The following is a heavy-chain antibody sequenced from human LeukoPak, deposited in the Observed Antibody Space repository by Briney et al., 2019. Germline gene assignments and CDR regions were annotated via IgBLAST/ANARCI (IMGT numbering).Heavy chain of an antibody. Sequence: KTSETLSLTCTVSGGSISSYYWSWIRQPPGKGLEWIGYIYYSGSTNYNPSLKSRVTISVDTSKNQFSLKLSSVTAADTAVYYCARTMDIVVVTLGAFDIWGQGTMVTVSS. V-gene: IGHV4-59*01. CDR2: IYYSGST. J-gene: IGHJ3*02. CDR3: ARTMDIVVVTLGAFDI. D-gene: IGHD2-21*02. CDR1: GGSISSYY.